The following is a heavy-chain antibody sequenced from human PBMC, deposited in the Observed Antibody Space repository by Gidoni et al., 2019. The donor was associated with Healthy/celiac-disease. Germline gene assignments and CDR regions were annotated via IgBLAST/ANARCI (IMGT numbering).Heavy chain of an antibody. Sequence: QVQLQQWGAGLLKPSETLSLTCAVYGGSFSGYYWSWIRQPPGKGLEWIGEINHSGSTNYNPSLKSRVTISVDTSKNQFSLKLSSVTAADTAVYYCARGLPGGFLVYWGQGTLVTVSS. CDR1: GGSFSGYY. J-gene: IGHJ4*02. CDR2: INHSGST. D-gene: IGHD3-10*01. V-gene: IGHV4-34*01. CDR3: ARGLPGGFLVY.